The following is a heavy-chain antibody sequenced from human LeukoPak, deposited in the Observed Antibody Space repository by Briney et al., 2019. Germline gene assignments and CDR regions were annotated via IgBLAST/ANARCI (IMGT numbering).Heavy chain of an antibody. J-gene: IGHJ3*02. CDR2: ISDNGDRT. Sequence: GGSLRLSCAASGFTFSSYAMSWVRQAPGKGLEWVSLISDNGDRTEYADSVKGRFTISRDNSKNTLYLQTNSLRAEDTAVYYCARVVQAFDIWGQGTMVTVSS. CDR1: GFTFSSYA. D-gene: IGHD4/OR15-4a*01. CDR3: ARVVQAFDI. V-gene: IGHV3-23*01.